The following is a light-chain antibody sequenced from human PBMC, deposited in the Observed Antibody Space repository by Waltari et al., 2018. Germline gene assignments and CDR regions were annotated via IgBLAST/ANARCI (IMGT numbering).Light chain of an antibody. CDR2: WAS. V-gene: IGKV4-1*01. CDR3: QQYLSRPDT. J-gene: IGKJ2*01. Sequence: DIVMTQSPASLAVSLGERATINCKSSQSVLYNSNNKNYLAWYQQRPGQPPKLLIYWASTRESGVPDRFSGSGSGTDFTLTITSLQAEDVAVYYCQQYLSRPDTFGQGTKLEIK. CDR1: QSVLYNSNNKNY.